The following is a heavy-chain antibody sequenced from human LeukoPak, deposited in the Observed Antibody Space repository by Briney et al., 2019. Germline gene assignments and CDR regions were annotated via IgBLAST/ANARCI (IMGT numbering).Heavy chain of an antibody. V-gene: IGHV3-73*01. J-gene: IGHJ5*02. Sequence: GGSLRLSCAASGFIFSGSDVHWFRQASGKGLEWVGRIKVRADNFVTAYAAPVKGRFTISRDDSKNTAYLQMNSLKTEDTAVYYCRLRSTEGPFKWFDPWGQGTLVTVS. D-gene: IGHD2-2*01. CDR2: IKVRADNFVT. CDR1: GFIFSGSD. CDR3: RLRSTEGPFKWFDP.